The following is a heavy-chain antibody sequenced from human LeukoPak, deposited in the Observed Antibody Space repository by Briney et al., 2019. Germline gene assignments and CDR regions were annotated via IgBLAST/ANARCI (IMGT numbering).Heavy chain of an antibody. V-gene: IGHV3-23*01. D-gene: IGHD3-22*01. CDR3: AKVVVVTPEGEIDY. CDR1: GFTFSDYA. J-gene: IGHJ4*02. Sequence: PGGSLRLSCAASGFTFSDYAMSWVRQAPGQGLEWVSTISDDGGGTYYADSVKGRFTISRDNSKNTLFLQINSLRAEDSAVYYCAKVVVVTPEGEIDYWGQGTLVTVSS. CDR2: ISDDGGGT.